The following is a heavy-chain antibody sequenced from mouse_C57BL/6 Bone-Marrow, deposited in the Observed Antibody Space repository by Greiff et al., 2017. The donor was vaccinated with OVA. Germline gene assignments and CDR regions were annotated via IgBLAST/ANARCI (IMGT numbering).Heavy chain of an antibody. V-gene: IGHV8-12*01. Sequence: QVTLKESGPGILQSSQTLSLTCSFSGFSLSTSGMGVSWIRQPSGKGLEWRAHIYWDDDKRYNPSLKSRLTISKDTSRNQVFLKITSVDTADTATYYCARREDSSGYAWFAYWGQGTLVTVSA. D-gene: IGHD3-2*02. CDR1: GFSLSTSGMG. CDR2: IYWDDDK. J-gene: IGHJ3*01. CDR3: ARREDSSGYAWFAY.